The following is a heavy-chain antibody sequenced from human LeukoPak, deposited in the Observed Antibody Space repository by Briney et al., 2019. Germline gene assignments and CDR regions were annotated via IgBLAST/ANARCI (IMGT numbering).Heavy chain of an antibody. CDR2: IYYSGST. CDR3: ARLVRYGGNYYYGMDI. D-gene: IGHD4-23*01. J-gene: IGHJ6*02. CDR1: GGSISSYY. Sequence: PSETLSLTCTVSGGSISSYYWSWIRQPPGKGLEWIGYIYYSGSTNYNPSLKSRVTISVDTSKNQFSLKLSSVTAADTAMYYCARLVRYGGNYYYGMDIWGQGTTVTVSS. V-gene: IGHV4-59*08.